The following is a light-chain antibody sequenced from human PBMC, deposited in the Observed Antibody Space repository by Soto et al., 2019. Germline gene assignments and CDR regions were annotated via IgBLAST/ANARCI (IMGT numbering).Light chain of an antibody. CDR3: SSFGGSSV. V-gene: IGLV2-8*01. CDR1: SSDIGNYY. CDR2: EVA. Sequence: QSALTQPPSASGSPGQSVTISCTGTSSDIGNYYVSWYQQHPGKAPKLIIYEVAQRPSGVPDRFSGSKSGNTASLTVSGLQAEDEADYYCSSFGGSSVFGTGTKLTVL. J-gene: IGLJ1*01.